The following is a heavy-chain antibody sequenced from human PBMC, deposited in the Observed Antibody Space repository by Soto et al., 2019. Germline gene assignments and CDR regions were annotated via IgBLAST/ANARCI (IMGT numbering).Heavy chain of an antibody. V-gene: IGHV4-31*03. J-gene: IGHJ4*02. Sequence: SETLSLTCTVSGGSISSGGYYWSWIRQHPGKGLEWIGYIYYSGSTYYNPSLKSRVTISVDTSKNQFSLKLSSVTAADTAVYYCARDDSRGSSWEFDYWGQGTLVTVSS. CDR3: ARDDSRGSSWEFDY. D-gene: IGHD6-13*01. CDR2: IYYSGST. CDR1: GGSISSGGYY.